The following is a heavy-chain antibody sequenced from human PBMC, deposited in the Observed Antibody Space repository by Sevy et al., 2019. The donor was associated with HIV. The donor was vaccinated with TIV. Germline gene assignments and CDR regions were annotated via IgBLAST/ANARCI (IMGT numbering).Heavy chain of an antibody. D-gene: IGHD6-13*01. CDR1: GFTFSSYW. CDR3: ARTVAAAGTRYYGMDV. CDR2: INSDGSST. J-gene: IGHJ6*02. V-gene: IGHV3-74*01. Sequence: GGSLRLSCAASGFTFSSYWMHWVRQAPGKGLVWVSRINSDGSSTSYADSVKGRFTISRDNAKNTLYLQMNSLRAEDTAVDYCARTVAAAGTRYYGMDVWGQGTTVTVSS.